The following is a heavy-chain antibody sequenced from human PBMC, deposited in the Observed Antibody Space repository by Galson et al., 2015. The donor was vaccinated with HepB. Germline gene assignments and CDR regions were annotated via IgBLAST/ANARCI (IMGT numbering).Heavy chain of an antibody. CDR1: GYTFTSYY. D-gene: IGHD5-18*01. Sequence: SVKVSCKASGYTFTSYYMHWVRQAPGQGLEWMGIINPSGGSTSYAQKFQGRVTMTRDTSTSTVYMELSSLRSEDTAVYYCARDHHIGYSYGYPYYYYYMDVWGKGTTVTVSS. CDR3: ARDHHIGYSYGYPYYYYYMDV. J-gene: IGHJ6*03. CDR2: INPSGGST. V-gene: IGHV1-46*01.